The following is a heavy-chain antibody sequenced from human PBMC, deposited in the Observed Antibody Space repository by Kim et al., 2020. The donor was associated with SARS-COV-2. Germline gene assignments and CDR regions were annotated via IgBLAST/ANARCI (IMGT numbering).Heavy chain of an antibody. CDR2: INHSGST. V-gene: IGHV4-34*01. CDR3: ARGPYYYGLGY. D-gene: IGHD3-10*01. Sequence: SETLSLTCAVYGGSFSGYYWSWIRQPPGKGLEWIGEINHSGSTNYNPSLKSRVTISVDTSKNQFSLKLSSVTAADTAVYYCARGPYYYGLGYWGQGTLVT. CDR1: GGSFSGYY. J-gene: IGHJ4*02.